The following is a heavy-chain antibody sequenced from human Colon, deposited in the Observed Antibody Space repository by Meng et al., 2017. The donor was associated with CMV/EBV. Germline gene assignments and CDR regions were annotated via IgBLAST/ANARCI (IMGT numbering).Heavy chain of an antibody. CDR1: GFTFSGSA. CDR3: VRDTYHFDSSGYPHWYFDL. Sequence: GESLKISCAASGFTFSGSAINWVRQASGKGLEWVGRIRSKHNTYATAYAASVKGRFTISRDESKNSLHLQMNSLKTEDTAVYFCVRDTYHFDSSGYPHWYFDLWGRGTLVTVSS. J-gene: IGHJ2*01. V-gene: IGHV3-73*01. D-gene: IGHD3-22*01. CDR2: IRSKHNTYAT.